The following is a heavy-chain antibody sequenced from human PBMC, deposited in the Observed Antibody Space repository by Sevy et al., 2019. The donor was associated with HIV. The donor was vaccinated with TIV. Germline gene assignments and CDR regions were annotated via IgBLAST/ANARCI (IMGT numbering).Heavy chain of an antibody. CDR2: IQYDGSNK. J-gene: IGHJ5*02. Sequence: GGSLRLSCAASGFTFNNYGMRWVRQAPDKGLEWVAFIQYDGSNKYYADSVKGRFTISRDNSKNTLYLQMNSLRAEDTAVYYCAKVRVLSSLDWFDPWGQGTRVTVSS. CDR1: GFTFNNYG. D-gene: IGHD2-15*01. CDR3: AKVRVLSSLDWFDP. V-gene: IGHV3-30*02.